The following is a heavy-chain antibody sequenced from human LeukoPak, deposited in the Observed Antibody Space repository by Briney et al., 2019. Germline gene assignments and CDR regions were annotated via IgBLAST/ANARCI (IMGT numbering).Heavy chain of an antibody. Sequence: GESLKISCKGSGYSFTSYWIGWVRQMPGKGLEWIGIIYPGDSNTRYSPSFQGQVTISADKSISTAYLQWSSLKASDTAMYYCARHSTYYDSSGDVGQSAFDIWGQGTMVTVSS. CDR3: ARHSTYYDSSGDVGQSAFDI. CDR2: IYPGDSNT. CDR1: GYSFTSYW. V-gene: IGHV5-51*01. D-gene: IGHD3-22*01. J-gene: IGHJ3*02.